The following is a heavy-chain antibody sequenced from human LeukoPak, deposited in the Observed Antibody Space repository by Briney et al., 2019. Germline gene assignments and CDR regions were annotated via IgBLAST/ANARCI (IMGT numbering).Heavy chain of an antibody. CDR3: ARSVNWRSPHYWYFDL. D-gene: IGHD1-20*01. CDR1: GGTLSNHA. Sequence: GSSVKVSCKXSGGTLSNHAVSWVRQAPGQGLEWMGRIIPVSGTTNYAQKFQGRVTITTDESTGTVYMDLSSLRSEDTAVYFCARSVNWRSPHYWYFDLWGRGTLVAVSS. CDR2: IIPVSGTT. V-gene: IGHV1-69*05. J-gene: IGHJ2*01.